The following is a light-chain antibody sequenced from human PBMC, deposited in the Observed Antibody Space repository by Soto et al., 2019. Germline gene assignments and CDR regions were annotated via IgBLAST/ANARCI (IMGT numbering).Light chain of an antibody. CDR1: QSISRY. Sequence: DIQMTQSPSSLSASVGDRVTITCRASQSISRYLNWYQQKPGKAPKLLIYAASSLQSGVPSRFSGSGSGTDFTLTISSLQPEDFATYYCQQSYSTHLLTFGGGTKVEIK. J-gene: IGKJ4*01. CDR3: QQSYSTHLLT. V-gene: IGKV1-39*01. CDR2: AAS.